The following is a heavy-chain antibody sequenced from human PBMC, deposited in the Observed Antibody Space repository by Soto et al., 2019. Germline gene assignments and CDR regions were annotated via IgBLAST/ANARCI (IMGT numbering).Heavy chain of an antibody. J-gene: IGHJ6*02. CDR1: GYSFTSYC. Sequence: RESLKISCKGSGYSFTSYCISWVRQMPGKGLEWMGRIDPSDSYTNYSPSFQGHVTISADKSISTAYLQWSSLKASDTAMYYCARRLRMVYYYGMDVWGQGTTVTVSS. D-gene: IGHD2-8*01. V-gene: IGHV5-10-1*01. CDR2: IDPSDSYT. CDR3: ARRLRMVYYYGMDV.